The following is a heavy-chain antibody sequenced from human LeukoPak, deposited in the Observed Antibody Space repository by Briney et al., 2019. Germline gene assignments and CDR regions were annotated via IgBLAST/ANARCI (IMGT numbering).Heavy chain of an antibody. V-gene: IGHV4-39*07. CDR1: GDSISSSSSY. CDR3: ASSIPPRIGSSWMYYFDC. CDR2: IYYTGST. Sequence: PSETLSLTCTVSGDSISSSSSYWGWLRQPPGEGLEWLGSIYYTGSTYYNTSLKSRVTISVDTSKDQFSLKLSSVTAADTAVYYCASSIPPRIGSSWMYYFDCWGQGTLVTVSS. D-gene: IGHD6-13*01. J-gene: IGHJ4*02.